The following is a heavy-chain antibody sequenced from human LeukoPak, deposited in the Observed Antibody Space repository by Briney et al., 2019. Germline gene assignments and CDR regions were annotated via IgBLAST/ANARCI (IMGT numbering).Heavy chain of an antibody. Sequence: GGSLRLSCAASGFTFSSYWMSWVRQAPGKGLEWVANIKQDGSEEYYVDSVKGRFTISRDNAKNSLYLQMNSPRAEDTAVYYCAKDLGALSGSYYLYWGQGTLVTVSS. V-gene: IGHV3-7*05. CDR1: GFTFSSYW. J-gene: IGHJ4*02. CDR2: IKQDGSEE. D-gene: IGHD1-26*01. CDR3: AKDLGALSGSYYLY.